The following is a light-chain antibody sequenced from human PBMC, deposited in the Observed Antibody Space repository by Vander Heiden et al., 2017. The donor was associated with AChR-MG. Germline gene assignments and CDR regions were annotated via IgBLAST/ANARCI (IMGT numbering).Light chain of an antibody. J-gene: IGLJ2*01. CDR1: SSDVGGYNY. CDR3: SSYTSSSTV. CDR2: DVS. V-gene: IGLV2-14*03. Sequence: QSALTQPASVSGSPGQPITISCPGTSSDVGGYNYVSWYQQHPGKAPKLMIYDVSNRPSGVSNRFSGSKSGNTASLTISGLQAEDEADYYCSSYTSSSTVFGGGTKLTVL.